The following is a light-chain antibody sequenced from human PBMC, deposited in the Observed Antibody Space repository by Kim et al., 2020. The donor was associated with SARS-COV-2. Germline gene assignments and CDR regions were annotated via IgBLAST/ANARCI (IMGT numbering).Light chain of an antibody. V-gene: IGKV1-NL1*01. CDR2: AAS. CDR3: QQYYSTFYT. Sequence: ISNSVAWYQQKPGKAPKLLLYAASRLESGVPSRFSGSGSGTHYTLTISSLRPEDFATYYCQQYYSTFYTFGQGTKLEI. J-gene: IGKJ2*01. CDR1: ISNS.